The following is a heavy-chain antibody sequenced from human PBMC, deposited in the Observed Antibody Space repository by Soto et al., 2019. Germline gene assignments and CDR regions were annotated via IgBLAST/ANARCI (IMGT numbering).Heavy chain of an antibody. J-gene: IGHJ4*02. V-gene: IGHV4-39*01. Sequence: QLQLQESGPGLVKPSETLSLTCTVSGGSISSSSYYWGWMRQPQGKGREWIGSSYYSGSTYYNPSRKSRVTFPVDTSENHFALKLSSVTAADTAVFYCARHRGTISLTDYWGQGTLVTVSS. CDR1: GGSISSSSYY. CDR3: ARHRGTISLTDY. CDR2: SYYSGST. D-gene: IGHD3-9*01.